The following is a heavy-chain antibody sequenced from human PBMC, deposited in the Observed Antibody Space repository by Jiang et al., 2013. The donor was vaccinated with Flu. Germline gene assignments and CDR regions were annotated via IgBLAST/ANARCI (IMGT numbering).Heavy chain of an antibody. CDR1: GYTFSNYG. CDR2: ISVYSGDT. Sequence: SGAEVKKPGASVNVSCKASGYTFSNYGITWVRQAPGQGLELMGWISVYSGDTNSGQKFPGRVTIITDRSTSTVYMELRNLRSDDTGVYYCARDAAPYCGGGSCYGFFDLWGQGTLV. CDR3: ARDAAPYCGGGSCYGFFDL. V-gene: IGHV1-18*04. D-gene: IGHD2-15*01. J-gene: IGHJ4*02.